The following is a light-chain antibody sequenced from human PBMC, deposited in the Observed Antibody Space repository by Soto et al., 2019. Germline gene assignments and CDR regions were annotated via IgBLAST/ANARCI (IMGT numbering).Light chain of an antibody. J-gene: IGLJ3*02. CDR3: SSYTTSSTRV. CDR2: EVS. V-gene: IGLV2-14*01. Sequence: QSALTQPASVSGSPGQSITISCTGTSSDVGGYKFVSWYQQHPGKAPKLMIYEVSNWPSGVSNRFSGSKSGNTASLTISGLQAEDEADYYCSSYTTSSTRVFGGGTKVTVL. CDR1: SSDVGGYKF.